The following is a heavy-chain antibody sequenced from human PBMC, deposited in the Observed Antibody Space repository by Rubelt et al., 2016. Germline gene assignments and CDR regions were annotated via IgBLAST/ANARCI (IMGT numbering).Heavy chain of an antibody. V-gene: IGHV3-23*01. J-gene: IGHJ5*02. D-gene: IGHD3-22*01. CDR2: ISGSGGST. Sequence: EVQLLESGGGLVQPGGSLRLSCAASGFTFSSYAMSWVRQAPGKGLEWVSAISGSGGSTYYADSVKGRFTISRDNFKNRLYLEMNSLRAEDTAVYDCVKYYDSRDSNWFDPWGQGTLVTVSS. CDR1: GFTFSSYA. CDR3: VKYYDSRDSNWFDP.